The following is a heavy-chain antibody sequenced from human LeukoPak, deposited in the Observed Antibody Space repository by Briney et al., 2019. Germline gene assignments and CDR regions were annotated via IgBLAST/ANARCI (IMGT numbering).Heavy chain of an antibody. CDR1: GGSISSYS. CDR2: IYTSGST. J-gene: IGHJ4*02. Sequence: SETLSLTCTVSGGSISSYSWNWIRQPAGKGLEWIGRIYTSGSTNCNPSLKSRVTMSVDTSKNQFSLKLSSVTAADTAIYYCARASSGSYYYFDYWGQGTLVTVSS. D-gene: IGHD3-22*01. CDR3: ARASSGSYYYFDY. V-gene: IGHV4-4*07.